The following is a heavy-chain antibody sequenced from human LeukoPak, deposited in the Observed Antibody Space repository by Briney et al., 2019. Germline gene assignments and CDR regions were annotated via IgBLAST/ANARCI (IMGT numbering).Heavy chain of an antibody. D-gene: IGHD3-16*02. CDR2: INHSGST. CDR1: GGSFSGYY. V-gene: IGHV4-34*01. Sequence: PSETLSLTCAVYGGSFSGYYWSWIRQPPGKGLEWIGEINHSGSTNYNPSLKSRVTISVDTSKNQFSLKLSSVTAADTAVYYCARDRGLYYDYIWGSYRCTRTFDPWGQGTLVTVSS. CDR3: ARDRGLYYDYIWGSYRCTRTFDP. J-gene: IGHJ5*02.